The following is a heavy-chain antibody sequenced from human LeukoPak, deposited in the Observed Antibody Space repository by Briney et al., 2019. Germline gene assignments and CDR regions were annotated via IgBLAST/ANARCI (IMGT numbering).Heavy chain of an antibody. J-gene: IGHJ4*02. D-gene: IGHD3-10*01. V-gene: IGHV1-69*04. Sequence: ASVKVSCKASGGTFSSYAISWVRQAPGQGLEWMGRIIPILGIANYAQKFQGRVTITADKSTSTAYMELSSLRSEDTAVYYCARGSRGDMVRGVILLSYWGQGTLVTVSS. CDR3: ARGSRGDMVRGVILLSY. CDR2: IIPILGIA. CDR1: GGTFSSYA.